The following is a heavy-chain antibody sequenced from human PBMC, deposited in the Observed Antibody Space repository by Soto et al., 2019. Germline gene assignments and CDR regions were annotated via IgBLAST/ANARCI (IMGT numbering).Heavy chain of an antibody. CDR2: ISSSGSTI. J-gene: IGHJ6*02. CDR1: GFTFSDYY. D-gene: IGHD5-18*01. V-gene: IGHV3-11*04. CDR3: ARGRIQLWANYYYYYGMDV. Sequence: GGSLRLSCAASGFTFSDYYMSWIRQAPGKGLEWVSYISSSGSTIYYADSVKGRFTISRDNAKNSLYLQMNSLRAEDTAVYYCARGRIQLWANYYYYYGMDVWGQGTTVTVSS.